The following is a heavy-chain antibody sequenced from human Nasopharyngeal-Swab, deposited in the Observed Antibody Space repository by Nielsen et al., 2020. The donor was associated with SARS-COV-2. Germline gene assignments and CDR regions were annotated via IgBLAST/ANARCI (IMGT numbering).Heavy chain of an antibody. V-gene: IGHV4-34*01. Sequence: SQTLSLTGAVYGGSFSGYYWSWIRQPPGKGLEWIGEINHSGSTNYNPSLKSRVTISVDTSKNQFSLKLSSVTAADTAVYYCASASGYSYGYATLFDYWGQGTLVTVSS. CDR1: GGSFSGYY. CDR3: ASASGYSYGYATLFDY. D-gene: IGHD5-18*01. CDR2: INHSGST. J-gene: IGHJ4*02.